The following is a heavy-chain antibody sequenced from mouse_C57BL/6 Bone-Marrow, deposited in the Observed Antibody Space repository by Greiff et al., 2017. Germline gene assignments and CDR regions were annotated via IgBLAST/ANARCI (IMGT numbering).Heavy chain of an antibody. D-gene: IGHD1-1*01. V-gene: IGHV1-85*01. Sequence: LVESGPELVKPGASVKLSCKASGYTFTSYDINWVKQRPGQGLEWIGWIYPRAGRTKYNEKFKGKATLTVDTSSSPAYMELHSLTSEDSAVYFCARLEFDGSSGDWYFDVWGTGTTVTVSS. CDR2: IYPRAGRT. J-gene: IGHJ1*03. CDR3: ARLEFDGSSGDWYFDV. CDR1: GYTFTSYD.